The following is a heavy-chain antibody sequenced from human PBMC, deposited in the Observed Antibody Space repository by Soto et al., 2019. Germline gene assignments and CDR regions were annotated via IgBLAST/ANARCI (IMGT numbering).Heavy chain of an antibody. J-gene: IGHJ6*02. CDR3: ARECVAAAGPYYYGMDV. Sequence: ASVKVSCKASGYTFTGYDMHWVRQAPGQGLEWMGWINPNSGGTNYAQKFQGWVTMTRDTSISTAYMELSRLRSDDTAVYYCARECVAAAGPYYYGMDVWGQGTTVTVSS. CDR2: INPNSGGT. D-gene: IGHD6-13*01. V-gene: IGHV1-2*04. CDR1: GYTFTGYD.